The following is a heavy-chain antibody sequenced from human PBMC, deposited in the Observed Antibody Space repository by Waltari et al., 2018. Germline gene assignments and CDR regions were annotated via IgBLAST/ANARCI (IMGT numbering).Heavy chain of an antibody. J-gene: IGHJ4*02. CDR2: IIPIFGTA. CDR3: ASLGYDSGDY. Sequence: SSYAISWVRQAPGQGLEWMGGIIPIFGTANYAQKFQGRVTITADESTSTAYMELSSLRSEDTAVYYCASLGYDSGDYWGQGTLVTVSS. D-gene: IGHD5-12*01. V-gene: IGHV1-69*01. CDR1: SSYA.